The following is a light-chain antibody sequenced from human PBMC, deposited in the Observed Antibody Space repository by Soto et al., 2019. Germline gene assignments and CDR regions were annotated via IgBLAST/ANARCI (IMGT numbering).Light chain of an antibody. Sequence: DIQMTESPASLSASVGDRFTMTCRASQTISNYLNWYQQKPGKAPKLLIYAAYSLQSGVTSRFSGSGSGTDFTLSISSLQPEDFATYYCQPSYSTPRTVGPVTKVEIK. CDR2: AAY. CDR3: QPSYSTPRT. V-gene: IGKV1-39*01. J-gene: IGKJ1*01. CDR1: QTISNY.